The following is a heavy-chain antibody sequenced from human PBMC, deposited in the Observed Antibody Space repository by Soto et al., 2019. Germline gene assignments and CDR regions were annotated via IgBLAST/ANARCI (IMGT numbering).Heavy chain of an antibody. V-gene: IGHV3-11*06. J-gene: IGHJ4*02. CDR3: ARGDRIADS. Sequence: GGSLRLSCVASGFSFSPYYMSWVRQAPGKGLEWISYISGDSSDTNYADSVKGRFTISRDNARKSVYLQMNSLRVDDTAVYYCARGDRIADSWGQGTVVTVSS. CDR1: GFSFSPYY. CDR2: ISGDSSDT. D-gene: IGHD2-15*01.